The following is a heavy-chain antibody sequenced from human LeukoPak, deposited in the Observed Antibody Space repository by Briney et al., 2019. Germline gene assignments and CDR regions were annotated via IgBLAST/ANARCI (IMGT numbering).Heavy chain of an antibody. V-gene: IGHV1-18*01. CDR3: ARGTCEAAARPYSFDI. Sequence: ASVTVSCKAFGYSFSSFGINWVRQAPGQGLEWMGWISAYNGDTKYAQKFQGRVTVTRDTSTSTAYMELRSLRSDDTALYYCARGTCEAAARPYSFDIWGQGTLVTVSS. D-gene: IGHD2-15*01. CDR1: GYSFSSFG. J-gene: IGHJ4*02. CDR2: ISAYNGDT.